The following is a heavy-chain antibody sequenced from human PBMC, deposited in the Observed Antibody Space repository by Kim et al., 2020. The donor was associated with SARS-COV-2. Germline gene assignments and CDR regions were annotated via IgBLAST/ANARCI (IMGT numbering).Heavy chain of an antibody. Sequence: ASVKVSCKASGYPFNTYYIHWVRRAPGQRLEWMGMVNPSAGTTSYAQKFQDRVTMTWDTSASTVYMELSSLRPEDTGMFYCAGDGSRRPHRMDGWCEGTT. D-gene: IGHD6-13*01. V-gene: IGHV1-46*02. CDR1: GYPFNTYY. CDR3: AGDGSRRPHRMDG. J-gene: IGHJ6*02. CDR2: VNPSAGTT.